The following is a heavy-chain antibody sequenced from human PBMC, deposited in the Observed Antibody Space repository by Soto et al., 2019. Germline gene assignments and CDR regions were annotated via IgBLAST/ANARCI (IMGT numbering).Heavy chain of an antibody. CDR1: GGSISSYY. V-gene: IGHV4-59*01. CDR2: XXYXXRX. D-gene: IGHD6-6*01. J-gene: IGHJ4*02. Sequence: SETLSLTCTVSGGSISSYYWSWIRQPPGKGLEWXGYXXYXXRXXXXXPXXXRVTISVDTSKNQFSLKLSYVTAADTAVYYCARQDPIAARLLLFDYWGQGTLVTYPQ. CDR3: ARQDPIAARLLLFDY.